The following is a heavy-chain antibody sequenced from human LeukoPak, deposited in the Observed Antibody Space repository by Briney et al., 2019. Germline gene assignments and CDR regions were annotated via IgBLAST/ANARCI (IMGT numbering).Heavy chain of an antibody. J-gene: IGHJ4*02. Sequence: SETLSLTCAVSGGSISSSNWWSWVRQPPGKGLEWIGEIYRSGSTNYNPSLKSRVTISVDKSKNQFSLKLSSVTAADTAVYYCARLRYFDWLLYRAYFDYWGQGTLVTVSS. V-gene: IGHV4-4*02. D-gene: IGHD3-9*01. CDR3: ARLRYFDWLLYRAYFDY. CDR2: IYRSGST. CDR1: GGSISSSNW.